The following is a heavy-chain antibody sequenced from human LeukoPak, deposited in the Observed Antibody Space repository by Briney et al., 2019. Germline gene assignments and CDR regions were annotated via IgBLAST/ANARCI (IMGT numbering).Heavy chain of an antibody. CDR3: AKSYHYDSNGLFQH. J-gene: IGHJ1*01. D-gene: IGHD3-22*01. CDR1: GFTFSSYA. CDR2: ISGSGVGT. V-gene: IGHV3-23*01. Sequence: GGSLRLSCAASGFTFSSYAMSWVRQAPGKGLEWVSAISGSGVGTYYADSVKGRFTISRDNSKNTLYLQMNSLRAEDTAVYYCAKSYHYDSNGLFQHWGQGTLVTVSS.